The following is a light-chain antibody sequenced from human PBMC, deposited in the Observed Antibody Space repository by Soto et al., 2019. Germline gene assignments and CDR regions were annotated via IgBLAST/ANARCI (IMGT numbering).Light chain of an antibody. CDR3: SSFAGNNNLV. Sequence: QSALIQPPSASGSPGQSVTISCTGTSSDVGGYNYVSWYQQHPGKAPKLMISEVSKRPSGVPDRFSGSKSGNTASLTVSGLQAEDEADYYCSSFAGNNNLVFGGGTKVTVL. V-gene: IGLV2-8*01. J-gene: IGLJ2*01. CDR2: EVS. CDR1: SSDVGGYNY.